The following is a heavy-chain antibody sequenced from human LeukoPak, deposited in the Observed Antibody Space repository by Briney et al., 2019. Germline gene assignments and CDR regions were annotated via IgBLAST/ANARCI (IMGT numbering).Heavy chain of an antibody. CDR1: GATFTSYA. J-gene: IGHJ4*02. CDR2: ISGSGGST. D-gene: IGHD6-13*01. V-gene: IGHV3-23*01. Sequence: PGGSLRLSCAASGATFTSYAMSWVRQAPGKGLEWISVISGSGGSTYYADSVKGRFTISRDNSKNTLYLQMNSLRPYDTAVYYCAKGSVSVPHRSDWYQYWGQGTLVTVSS. CDR3: AKGSVSVPHRSDWYQY.